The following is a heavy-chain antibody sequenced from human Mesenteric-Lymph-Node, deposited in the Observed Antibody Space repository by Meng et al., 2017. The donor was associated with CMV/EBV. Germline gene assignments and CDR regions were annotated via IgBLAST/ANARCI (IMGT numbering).Heavy chain of an antibody. V-gene: IGHV4-31*02. CDR1: GGSISSGGYY. Sequence: SGGSISSGGYYWSWIRQHPGKGLEWIGYIYYSGSTYYHPSLESRVTISVDTSKNQFSLKLSSVTAANTAVYYCARALDYSNPRGFDYWGQGTLVTVSS. CDR3: ARALDYSNPRGFDY. CDR2: IYYSGST. J-gene: IGHJ4*02. D-gene: IGHD4-11*01.